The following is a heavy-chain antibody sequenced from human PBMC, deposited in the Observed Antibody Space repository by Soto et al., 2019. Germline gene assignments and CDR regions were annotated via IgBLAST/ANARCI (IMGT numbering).Heavy chain of an antibody. Sequence: PSETLSLTCTVSGGSITNFYWSWIRQPPGKGLEWIGYIYYSGSTNYNPSLKSRVTISVDTSKNQFSLKLSSVTAADTAVYYCARGELSSSWYYFDYWGQGTLVTVSS. D-gene: IGHD6-13*01. CDR2: IYYSGST. J-gene: IGHJ4*02. CDR3: ARGELSSSWYYFDY. CDR1: GGSITNFY. V-gene: IGHV4-59*01.